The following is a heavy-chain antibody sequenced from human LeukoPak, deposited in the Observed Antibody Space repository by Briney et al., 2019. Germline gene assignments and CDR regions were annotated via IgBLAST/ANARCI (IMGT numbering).Heavy chain of an antibody. Sequence: SETLSLTCTVSGGSISSYYWSWIRQPPGKGLEWIEYIYYSGSTNYNPSLKSRVTISVDTSKNQFSLKLSSVTAADTAVYYCARHSGWYGASPNWFDPWGQGTLVTVSS. J-gene: IGHJ5*02. V-gene: IGHV4-59*08. CDR3: ARHSGWYGASPNWFDP. CDR2: IYYSGST. D-gene: IGHD6-19*01. CDR1: GGSISSYY.